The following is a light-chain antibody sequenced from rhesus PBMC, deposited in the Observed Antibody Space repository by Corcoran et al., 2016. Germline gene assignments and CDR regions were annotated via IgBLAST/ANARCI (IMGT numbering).Light chain of an antibody. CDR3: QQYSNWPQYS. J-gene: IGKJ2*01. CDR2: GAS. CDR1: QSVSSS. V-gene: IGKV3-42*03. Sequence: EIVMTQSPATLSLSPGERATLPCRASQSVSSSFAWYQQKPGQAHSPLIYGASSRAIGIPDRVSGSWSCKEFTLTICSLEPADFAVYYCQQYSNWPQYSFGQGTKVEIK.